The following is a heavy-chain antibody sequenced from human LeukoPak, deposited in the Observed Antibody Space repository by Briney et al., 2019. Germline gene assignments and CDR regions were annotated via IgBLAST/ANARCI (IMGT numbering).Heavy chain of an antibody. J-gene: IGHJ4*02. CDR1: GFTFSSFW. Sequence: GGSLRLSCSASGFTFSSFWMGWVRQAAGKGLEWVASIRWDDERHHVDSVTGRFSVSGDNAKNSLYLQMNSLRAEDTAVYFCSRITTNGYFEYWGQGALVTVSS. V-gene: IGHV3-7*01. CDR2: IRWDDER. D-gene: IGHD1-1*01. CDR3: SRITTNGYFEY.